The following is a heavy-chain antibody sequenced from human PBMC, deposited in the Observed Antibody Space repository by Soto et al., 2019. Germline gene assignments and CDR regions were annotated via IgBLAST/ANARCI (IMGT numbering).Heavy chain of an antibody. CDR3: ARSSFSDFWSGYPKYYFDY. Sequence: SVKVSCKASGGTFSSYAISWVRQAPGQGLEWMGGIIPIFGTANYAQKFQGRVTITADESTSTAYMELSSLRSEDTAVYYCARSSFSDFWSGYPKYYFDYWGQGTLVTVSS. CDR2: IIPIFGTA. J-gene: IGHJ4*02. V-gene: IGHV1-69*13. D-gene: IGHD3-3*01. CDR1: GGTFSSYA.